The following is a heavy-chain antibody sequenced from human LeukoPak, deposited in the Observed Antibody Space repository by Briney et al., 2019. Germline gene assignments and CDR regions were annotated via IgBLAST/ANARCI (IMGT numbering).Heavy chain of an antibody. CDR2: IGSDGKT. J-gene: IGHJ3*02. D-gene: IGHD1-26*01. CDR1: GFPFSSYA. V-gene: IGHV3-23*01. CDR3: ASRARVGPTRPLAFDI. Sequence: GGSLRLSCEASGFPFSSYAMTWVRQAPGKGLEWVSSIGSDGKTHYSESVKGRFVISRDNFGGMVFLQLNSLRAEDTAVYYCASRARVGPTRPLAFDIWGQGTMVTVSS.